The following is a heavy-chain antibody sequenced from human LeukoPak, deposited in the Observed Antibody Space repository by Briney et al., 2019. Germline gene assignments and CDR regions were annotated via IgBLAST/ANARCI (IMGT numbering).Heavy chain of an antibody. Sequence: GASVKVSCKASGYTFTSYGISWVRQAPGQGLEWMGWISAYNGNTNYAQKLQGRVTMTTDTSTSTAYMELRSLRSDDTAVYYRARDFIVVVVAATLDNNWFDPWGQGTLVTVSS. J-gene: IGHJ5*02. CDR1: GYTFTSYG. CDR2: ISAYNGNT. D-gene: IGHD2-15*01. V-gene: IGHV1-18*01. CDR3: ARDFIVVVVAATLDNNWFDP.